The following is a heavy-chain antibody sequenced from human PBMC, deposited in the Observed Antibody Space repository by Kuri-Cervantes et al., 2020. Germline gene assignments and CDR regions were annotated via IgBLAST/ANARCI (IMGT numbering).Heavy chain of an antibody. D-gene: IGHD4-17*01. CDR1: GYTFTSYD. CDR2: IIPILGIA. Sequence: SVKVSCKASGYTFTSYDISWVRQAPGQGLEWIGRIIPILGIANYAQKFQGRVTITADKSTSTAYMELSSLRSEDTAVYYCARDGRRKGSADYGDYDYGHYYYGMDVWGQGTTVTVSS. CDR3: ARDGRRKGSADYGDYDYGHYYYGMDV. V-gene: IGHV1-69*04. J-gene: IGHJ6*02.